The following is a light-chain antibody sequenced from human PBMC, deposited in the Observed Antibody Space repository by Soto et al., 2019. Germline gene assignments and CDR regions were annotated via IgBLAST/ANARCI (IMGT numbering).Light chain of an antibody. J-gene: IGLJ1*01. V-gene: IGLV2-14*01. CDR2: EVI. Sequence: QSALTQPASVSGSPGQSITISCTGASSDIGGYNYVSWYQHHPGKAPKLLIYEVINRPSGVSNRFSGSKSGKTASLTISGLQAEDEADYDCSSYTTYGTLFYVFGTGTKLTVL. CDR1: SSDIGGYNY. CDR3: SSYTTYGTLFYV.